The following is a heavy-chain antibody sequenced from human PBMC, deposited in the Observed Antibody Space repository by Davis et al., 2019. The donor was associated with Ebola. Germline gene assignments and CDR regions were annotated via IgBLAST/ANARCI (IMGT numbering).Heavy chain of an antibody. V-gene: IGHV3-23*01. Sequence: GESLKISCAASGFTFSSYAMNWVRQAPGKGLEWVSALSGGGGSTSYADSVKGRFTISRDSSKTTLFLQMNSLRAEDTAVYYCAKSYGDYSVRVHYYYGMDVWGQGTTVTVSS. CDR1: GFTFSSYA. CDR3: AKSYGDYSVRVHYYYGMDV. D-gene: IGHD4-17*01. J-gene: IGHJ6*02. CDR2: LSGGGGST.